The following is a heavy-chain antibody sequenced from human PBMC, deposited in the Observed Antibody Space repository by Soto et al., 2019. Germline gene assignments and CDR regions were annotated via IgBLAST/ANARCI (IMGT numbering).Heavy chain of an antibody. Sequence: QVQLVQSGAEVKKSGSSVKVSCKASGGTFNSYAISWVRQAPGQGLEWMGGIIPISGTADYAQKFQGRVTITAVESTSTAYMVLSSLRSEDTAVYYCASHYDSGGYYYRGLDYWGQGTLVTVSS. V-gene: IGHV1-69*12. CDR1: GGTFNSYA. D-gene: IGHD3-22*01. CDR2: IIPISGTA. CDR3: ASHYDSGGYYYRGLDY. J-gene: IGHJ4*02.